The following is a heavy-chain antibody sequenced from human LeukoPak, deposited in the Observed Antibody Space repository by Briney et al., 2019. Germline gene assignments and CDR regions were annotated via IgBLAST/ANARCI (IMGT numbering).Heavy chain of an antibody. Sequence: SETLSLTCTVSGGSIRSSYYYWGWIRQPPGKGLEWIGYIDDSGNTNYNPSLKSQVTISVDKSKNQFSLKLSFVSAADTAMYYCARSDYHNSGSHTVFDAFDIWGQGTRVTVSS. V-gene: IGHV4-61*05. CDR3: ARSDYHNSGSHTVFDAFDI. CDR2: IDDSGNT. CDR1: GGSIRSSYYY. D-gene: IGHD3-10*01. J-gene: IGHJ3*02.